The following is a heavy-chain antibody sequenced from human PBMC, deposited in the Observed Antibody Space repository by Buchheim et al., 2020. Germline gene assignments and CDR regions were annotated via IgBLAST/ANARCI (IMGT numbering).Heavy chain of an antibody. V-gene: IGHV3-30*04. CDR3: ARDPYYYGMDV. CDR2: ISYDGSNK. CDR1: GFTFSSYA. Sequence: QVQLVESGGGVVQPGRSLRLSCAASGFTFSSYAMHGVRQAPGKGLEWVAFISYDGSNKYYADSVKGRFTISRDNSENTLYLQMNSLRAEDTAVYYCARDPYYYGMDVWGQGTT. J-gene: IGHJ6*02.